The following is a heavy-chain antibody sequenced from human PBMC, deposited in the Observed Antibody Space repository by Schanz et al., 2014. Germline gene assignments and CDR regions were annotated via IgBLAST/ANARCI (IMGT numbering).Heavy chain of an antibody. CDR2: MSYDGSIK. D-gene: IGHD2-2*01. J-gene: IGHJ4*02. CDR3: AKDSTHIDIVLVPTAIDY. CDR1: GFTFSKSC. V-gene: IGHV3-30*18. Sequence: QVQLVESGGGVVQPGRSLILSCGGSGFTFSKSCMSWVRQAPGKGLEWVAAMSYDGSIKYYGDSVKGRFTISRDKSKNTLYLHMNTLRSEDTAVYYCAKDSTHIDIVLVPTAIDYWGQGTLVTVSS.